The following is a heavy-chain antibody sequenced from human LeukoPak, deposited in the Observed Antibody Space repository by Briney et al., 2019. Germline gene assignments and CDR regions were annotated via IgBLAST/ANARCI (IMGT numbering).Heavy chain of an antibody. Sequence: GESLKISCKGSGYSFSNYWIGWVRQMPGKGLEWMGIIYPGDSDTRYSPSFQGQVTISVDESINTAYLQWSSLEASDTAMYYCARQYGRPFDYWGQGTLVTVFS. J-gene: IGHJ4*02. D-gene: IGHD4-17*01. CDR2: IYPGDSDT. CDR3: ARQYGRPFDY. CDR1: GYSFSNYW. V-gene: IGHV5-51*01.